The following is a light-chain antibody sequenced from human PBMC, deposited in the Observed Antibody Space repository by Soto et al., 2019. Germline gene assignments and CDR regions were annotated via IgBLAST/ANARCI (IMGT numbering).Light chain of an antibody. Sequence: DIQMTQSPSSLSASVGDRVTVSCRTVHNIGTCLNWYQEKPGRAPRLLIYAASTLQVGVPSRFSGSRSGTDFTRTIISLQPEDFATYYCLQSFNSPYTVGQGPTVDVK. J-gene: IGKJ2*01. CDR3: LQSFNSPYT. CDR2: AAS. CDR1: HNIGTC. V-gene: IGKV1-39*01.